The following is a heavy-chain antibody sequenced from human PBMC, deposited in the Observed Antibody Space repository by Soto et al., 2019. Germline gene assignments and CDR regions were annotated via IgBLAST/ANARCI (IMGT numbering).Heavy chain of an antibody. CDR3: ARDVEGIAVAGTVYYYYGMDV. CDR2: IYYSGST. V-gene: IGHV4-31*03. Sequence: SETLSLTCTVSGGSISSGGYYWSWIRQHPGKGLEWIGYIYYSGSTYYNPSLKSRVTISVDTSKNQFSLKLSSVTAADTAVYYCARDVEGIAVAGTVYYYYGMDVWGQGTTVTVSS. D-gene: IGHD6-19*01. J-gene: IGHJ6*02. CDR1: GGSISSGGYY.